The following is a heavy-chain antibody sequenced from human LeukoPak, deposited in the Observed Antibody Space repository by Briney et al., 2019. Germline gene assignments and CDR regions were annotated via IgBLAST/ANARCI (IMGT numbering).Heavy chain of an antibody. D-gene: IGHD5-24*01. CDR3: AREGKMATID. Sequence: SETLSLTCTVSGGSISSYYWSWIRQPPGKGLEWIGYIYYSGSTNYNPSLKSRVTISVDTSKNQFSLKLSSVTAADTAVYYCAREGKMATIDWGQGTLVTVSS. J-gene: IGHJ4*02. CDR1: GGSISSYY. CDR2: IYYSGST. V-gene: IGHV4-59*01.